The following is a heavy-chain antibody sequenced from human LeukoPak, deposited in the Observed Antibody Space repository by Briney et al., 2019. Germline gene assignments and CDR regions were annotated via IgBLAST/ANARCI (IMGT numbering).Heavy chain of an antibody. D-gene: IGHD5-18*01. V-gene: IGHV3-7*04. J-gene: IGHJ3*02. Sequence: GGSLRLSCAASGFTFSSYWMSWVRQAPGKGLEWVANIKQDGSEKYYVDSVKRRFTISRDNAKNSLYLQMNSLRAEDTAVYYCARGGYSYGFDAFDIWGQGTMVTVSS. CDR2: IKQDGSEK. CDR1: GFTFSSYW. CDR3: ARGGYSYGFDAFDI.